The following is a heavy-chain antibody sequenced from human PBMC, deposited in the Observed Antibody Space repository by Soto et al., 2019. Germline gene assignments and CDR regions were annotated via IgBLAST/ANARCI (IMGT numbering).Heavy chain of an antibody. Sequence: QVQLVQSGGEVKRPGASVRVSCKASGYSFNTYAISWVRQAPGQGLEWMGWISDYNGHTDYAKKFQGRVTMTTDTSTNTVSMELRGLTSDDTAVYYCARGRTWGARDFDYWGQGTLVTVSS. V-gene: IGHV1-18*01. D-gene: IGHD3-16*01. CDR3: ARGRTWGARDFDY. CDR2: ISDYNGHT. J-gene: IGHJ4*02. CDR1: GYSFNTYA.